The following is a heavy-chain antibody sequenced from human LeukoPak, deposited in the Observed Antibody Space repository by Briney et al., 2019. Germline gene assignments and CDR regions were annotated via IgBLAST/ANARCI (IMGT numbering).Heavy chain of an antibody. Sequence: GASVKVSCKASGYTFTSYGISWVRQAPGQGLEWMGWINPNSGGTNYAQKFQGRVTMTRDTSISTAYMELSRLRSDDTAVYYCARGGTYYYDSSGYYAAFDIWGQGTMVTVSS. CDR1: GYTFTSYG. CDR3: ARGGTYYYDSSGYYAAFDI. J-gene: IGHJ3*02. V-gene: IGHV1-2*02. D-gene: IGHD3-22*01. CDR2: INPNSGGT.